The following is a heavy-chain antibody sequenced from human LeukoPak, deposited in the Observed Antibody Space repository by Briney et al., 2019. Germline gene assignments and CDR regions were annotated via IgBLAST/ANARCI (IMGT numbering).Heavy chain of an antibody. CDR3: ARGYSGYHDAFHI. J-gene: IGHJ3*02. D-gene: IGHD1-26*01. V-gene: IGHV1-69*13. CDR1: GGTISSYA. CDR2: IIPMFDTA. Sequence: SVKVSCKASGGTISSYAIMWVRQAPGQGLEWMGGIIPMFDTADYVQKFQGRVTFTADESTNTAYIALSNLRSDDTAVYYFARGYSGYHDAFHIWGQGAMVTVSS.